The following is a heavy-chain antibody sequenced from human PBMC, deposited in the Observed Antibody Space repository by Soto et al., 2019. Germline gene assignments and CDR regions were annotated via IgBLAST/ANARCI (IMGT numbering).Heavy chain of an antibody. CDR2: ISWDGGST. D-gene: IGHD5-18*01. Sequence: EVQLVESGGVVVQPGGSLRLSCAASGFTFDDYTMHWVRQAPGKGLEWVSLISWDGGSTYYADSVKGRFTISRDNSKNSLYLQMNRLRTEDTALYYCAKERAVDTAIGGFYYYYGMDVWGQGTTVTVSS. V-gene: IGHV3-43*01. CDR1: GFTFDDYT. CDR3: AKERAVDTAIGGFYYYYGMDV. J-gene: IGHJ6*02.